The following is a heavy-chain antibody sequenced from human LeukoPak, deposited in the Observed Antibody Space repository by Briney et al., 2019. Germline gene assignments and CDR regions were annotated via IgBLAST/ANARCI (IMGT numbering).Heavy chain of an antibody. CDR3: ARGSGYYGSGSPAYYFDY. J-gene: IGHJ4*02. CDR2: IYYSGST. CDR1: GGSISSYY. Sequence: SETLSLTCTVSGGSISSYYWSWIRQPPGKGLEWIGYIYYSGSTNYNPSLKSRVTISVDTSKNQFSLKLSSVTAADTAVYYCARGSGYYGSGSPAYYFDYWGQGTLVTVSS. D-gene: IGHD3-10*01. V-gene: IGHV4-59*01.